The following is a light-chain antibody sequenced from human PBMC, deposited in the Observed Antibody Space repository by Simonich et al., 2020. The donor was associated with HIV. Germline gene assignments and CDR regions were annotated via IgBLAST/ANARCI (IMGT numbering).Light chain of an antibody. CDR2: GAS. J-gene: IGKJ1*01. V-gene: IGKV3-15*01. Sequence: DIVMTQSPATLSVSPGERATLSCRASQSVSSNVAWYQQRPGQAPRLLIYGASTRATGIPARFSGSGAGTEFTPTINRLEPEDFAVYYCQQYGSSLTWTFGQGTKVEIK. CDR1: QSVSSN. CDR3: QQYGSSLTWT.